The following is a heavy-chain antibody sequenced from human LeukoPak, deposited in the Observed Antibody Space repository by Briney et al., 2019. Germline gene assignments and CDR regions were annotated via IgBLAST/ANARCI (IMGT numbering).Heavy chain of an antibody. Sequence: SETLSLTCAVYGGSFSGYYWSWIRQPPGKGLEWIGEINHGGSTNYNPSLKRRVTISIDTAKNQFSLKLRSVTAADTAVYYCARERGLKVRGVIIPFDYWGQGTLVTVSS. CDR3: ARERGLKVRGVIIPFDY. D-gene: IGHD3-10*01. CDR2: INHGGST. J-gene: IGHJ4*02. V-gene: IGHV4-34*01. CDR1: GGSFSGYY.